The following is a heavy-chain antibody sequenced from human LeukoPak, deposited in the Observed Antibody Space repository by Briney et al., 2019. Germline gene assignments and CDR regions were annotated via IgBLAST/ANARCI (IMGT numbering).Heavy chain of an antibody. CDR1: GFTFSSYA. CDR2: ISGSGGST. V-gene: IGHV3-23*01. CDR3: AKDTVYYDFWSGYSFDY. J-gene: IGHJ4*02. Sequence: GGSLRLSCAASGFTFSSYAMSWVRQAPGKGLEWVSAISGSGGSTYYADSVKGRFTISRDNSKNTLYLQMNSLRAEDTAVYYFAKDTVYYDFWSGYSFDYWGQGTLVTVSS. D-gene: IGHD3-3*01.